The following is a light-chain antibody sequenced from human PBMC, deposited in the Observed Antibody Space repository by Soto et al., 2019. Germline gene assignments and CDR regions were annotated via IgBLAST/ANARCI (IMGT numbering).Light chain of an antibody. CDR1: SSNIGAGYD. Sequence: QSVLTQPPSVSGAPGQRVTISCTGSSSNIGAGYDVHWYQQLPGTAPKLLIYVNSDRPSGVPDRFSGSKSGTSASLAITGLQAEDEGDYYLQSYDSSLSLYVLRTGTKVTVL. J-gene: IGLJ1*01. CDR2: VNS. V-gene: IGLV1-40*01. CDR3: QSYDSSLSLYV.